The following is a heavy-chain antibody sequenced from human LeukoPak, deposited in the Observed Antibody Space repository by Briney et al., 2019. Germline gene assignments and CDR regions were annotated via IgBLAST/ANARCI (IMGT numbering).Heavy chain of an antibody. V-gene: IGHV3-30*04. CDR2: ISYDGSNK. CDR1: GFTFSSYA. J-gene: IGHJ4*02. Sequence: GGSLRLSCAASGFTFSSYAMHWVRQAPGKGLEWVAVISYDGSNKYYADSVKGRSTISRDNSKNTLYQQMNSLRAEDTAVYYCASPLENPVLDYWGQGTLVTVSS. CDR3: ASPLENPVLDY.